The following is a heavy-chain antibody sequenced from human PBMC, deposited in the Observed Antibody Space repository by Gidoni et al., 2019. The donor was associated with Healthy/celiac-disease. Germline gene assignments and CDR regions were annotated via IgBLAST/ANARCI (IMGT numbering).Heavy chain of an antibody. J-gene: IGHJ5*02. CDR2: LIPILGIA. Sequence: QVQLVQSGAEVNKPGASVKVYCKASGGTFSRYTIRWVRQAPGQGLEWMGRLIPILGIANYAQQFQGRVTITADKSTSTAYMELSSLRSEDTAVYYCARGREDIVLMVPPFDPWGQGTLVTVSS. D-gene: IGHD2-8*01. CDR3: ARGREDIVLMVPPFDP. CDR1: GGTFSRYT. V-gene: IGHV1-69*02.